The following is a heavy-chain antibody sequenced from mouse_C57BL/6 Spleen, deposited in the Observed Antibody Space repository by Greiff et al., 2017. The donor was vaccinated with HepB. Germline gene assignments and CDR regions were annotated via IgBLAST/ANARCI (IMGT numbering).Heavy chain of an antibody. CDR3: TTGYYGSSGYYFDY. V-gene: IGHV14-1*01. CDR1: GFNIKDYY. CDR2: IDPEDGDT. Sequence: VHVKQSGAELVRPGASVKLSCTASGFNIKDYYMHWVKQRPEQGLEWIGRIDPEDGDTEYAPKFQGKATMTADTSSNTAYLQLSSLTSEDTAVYYCTTGYYGSSGYYFDYWGQGTTLTVSS. J-gene: IGHJ2*01. D-gene: IGHD1-1*01.